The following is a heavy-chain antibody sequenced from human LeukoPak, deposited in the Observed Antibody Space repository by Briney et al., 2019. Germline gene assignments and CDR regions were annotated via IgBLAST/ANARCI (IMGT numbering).Heavy chain of an antibody. J-gene: IGHJ4*02. CDR3: FAATTTGDDY. Sequence: GSLRLSCAASGFTFSNYWMNWVRQAPGKGLEWVANVKPGGTEKHYVDSVKGRFTISRDNAKSSLYLQMNSLRAEDTAVYYCFAATTTGDDYWGQGTLVTVSS. CDR2: VKPGGTEK. D-gene: IGHD4-11*01. V-gene: IGHV3-7*05. CDR1: GFTFSNYW.